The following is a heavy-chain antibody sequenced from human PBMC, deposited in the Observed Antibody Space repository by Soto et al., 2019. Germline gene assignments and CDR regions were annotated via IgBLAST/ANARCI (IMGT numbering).Heavy chain of an antibody. CDR2: ISAYNGNT. Sequence: QVQLVQSGAEVKKPGASVKVSCKASGYTFTSYGISWVRQAPGQGLEWMGWISAYNGNTNYAQKLQGRVTMTTDTATSTAYMELRSLRSDDTAVYYCARDGAYCSSSLHYYYYGMDVWGQGTTVTVS. J-gene: IGHJ6*02. CDR3: ARDGAYCSSSLHYYYYGMDV. V-gene: IGHV1-18*01. CDR1: GYTFTSYG. D-gene: IGHD6-6*01.